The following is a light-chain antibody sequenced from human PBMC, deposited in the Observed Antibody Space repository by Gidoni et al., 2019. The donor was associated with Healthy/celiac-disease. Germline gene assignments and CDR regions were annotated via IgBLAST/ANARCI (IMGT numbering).Light chain of an antibody. CDR2: GKN. J-gene: IGLJ2*01. V-gene: IGLV3-19*01. CDR1: SLRSYY. CDR3: NSRDSSGNHS. Sequence: SSELTQDPAVSVALGQTVRITCRGDSLRSYYASWYQQKPGQAPVLVIYGKNNRPSGIPDRFSGSSSGNTASLTITGAQAEDEADYYCNSRDSSGNHSFGGGTKLTVL.